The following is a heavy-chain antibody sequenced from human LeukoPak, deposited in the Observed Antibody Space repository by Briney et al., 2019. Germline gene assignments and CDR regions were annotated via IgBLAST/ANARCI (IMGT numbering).Heavy chain of an antibody. Sequence: PSETLSLTCTVSGGSIYSGGYYWSWIRQHPGKGLEWIGYIYYTGSTYYNPSLKSRVAISVDTSKNQFSLILSSVTAADTSVYYCARNADGSGNLLPFYFDYWGPGTLVTVSS. D-gene: IGHD3-10*01. J-gene: IGHJ4*02. CDR1: GGSIYSGGYY. CDR2: IYYTGST. CDR3: ARNADGSGNLLPFYFDY. V-gene: IGHV4-31*03.